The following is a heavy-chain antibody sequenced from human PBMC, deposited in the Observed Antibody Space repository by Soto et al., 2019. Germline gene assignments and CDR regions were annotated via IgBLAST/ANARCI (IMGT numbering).Heavy chain of an antibody. CDR1: VFTFISYW. Sequence: GWSLRLSCASSVFTFISYWMSWVRQAPGKGLEWLANIKQDGSEKYYVDSVKGRFTISRDNAKNSLYLQMNSLRAEDTAVYYCARDRVVTTERSYYYYYGMDVWGQGTTVTVSS. V-gene: IGHV3-7*01. CDR2: IKQDGSEK. CDR3: ARDRVVTTERSYYYYYGMDV. J-gene: IGHJ6*02. D-gene: IGHD2-21*02.